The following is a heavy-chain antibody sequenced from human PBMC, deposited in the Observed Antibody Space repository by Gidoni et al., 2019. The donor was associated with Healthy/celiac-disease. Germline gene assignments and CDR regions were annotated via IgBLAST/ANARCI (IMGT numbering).Heavy chain of an antibody. D-gene: IGHD1-26*01. CDR1: GDTFTSYD. V-gene: IGHV1-8*01. J-gene: IGHJ6*02. CDR2: MNPNNGNT. Sequence: QVPLVQSGAEVKKPGASVKLSCKASGDTFTSYDIYWVRQVTGQGREWVGWMNPNNGNTGYAQKYQGRDTMTRNTSISTAYMELSSLRSEGTAVYYCARGSSATLMGGLLPWPVNYYYYGMDVWGQGTTVTVSS. CDR3: ARGSSATLMGGLLPWPVNYYYYGMDV.